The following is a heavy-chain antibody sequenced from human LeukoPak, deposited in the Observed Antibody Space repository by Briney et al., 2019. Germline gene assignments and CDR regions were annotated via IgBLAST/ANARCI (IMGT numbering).Heavy chain of an antibody. D-gene: IGHD1-26*01. V-gene: IGHV3-48*02. CDR2: ISSSSTTI. J-gene: IGHJ6*02. Sequence: GGSLRLSCAASGFTFSSYSMNWVRQAPGKGLEWVSYISSSSTTIYYTDSVKGRFTISRDNAKNSLYLQMDSLRDEDTAVYYCARDFGRGELVGATLYYYYGMDVWGQGTTVTVSS. CDR1: GFTFSSYS. CDR3: ARDFGRGELVGATLYYYYGMDV.